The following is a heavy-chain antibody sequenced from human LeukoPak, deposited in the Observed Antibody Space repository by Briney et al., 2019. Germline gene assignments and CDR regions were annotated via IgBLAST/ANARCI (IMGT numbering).Heavy chain of an antibody. J-gene: IGHJ5*02. D-gene: IGHD3-22*01. V-gene: IGHV4-34*01. CDR3: ASRLMEYYDSSGYYP. Sequence: PSETLSLTCAVYGGSFSGYYWSWIRQPPGKGLEWIGEINHSGSTNYNPSLKSRVTISVDTSKNQFSLKLSSVTAADTAVYYCASRLMEYYDSSGYYPWGQGTLVTVSS. CDR2: INHSGST. CDR1: GGSFSGYY.